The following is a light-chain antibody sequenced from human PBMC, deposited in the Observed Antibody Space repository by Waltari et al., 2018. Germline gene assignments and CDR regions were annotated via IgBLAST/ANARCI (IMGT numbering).Light chain of an antibody. Sequence: IVLTQSPGTLSLSPGERATLSCRASHSFSSSYLACYQHKPGQAPRLLIYAASSRAAGIPDRFSGSGSGTDFTLTIGRLEPEDSAVYYCQQYNTWYTFGQGTKLEIK. J-gene: IGKJ2*01. CDR3: QQYNTWYT. CDR2: AAS. CDR1: HSFSSSY. V-gene: IGKV3-20*01.